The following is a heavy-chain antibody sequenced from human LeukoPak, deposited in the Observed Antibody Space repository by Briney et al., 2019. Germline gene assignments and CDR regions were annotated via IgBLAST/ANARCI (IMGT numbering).Heavy chain of an antibody. D-gene: IGHD4-17*01. CDR2: ISPYNGNT. V-gene: IGHV1-18*01. J-gene: IGHJ3*02. Sequence: ASVKVSCKTSGYTFTDYGFSWVRQAPGQGLEWMGWISPYNGNTRYTQKFQDRVTMTTDTSAGTAYMELRSLRSDDTAGYYCARDPRHMVTTKYNSFDIWGQGTMVTVSS. CDR3: ARDPRHMVTTKYNSFDI. CDR1: GYTFTDYG.